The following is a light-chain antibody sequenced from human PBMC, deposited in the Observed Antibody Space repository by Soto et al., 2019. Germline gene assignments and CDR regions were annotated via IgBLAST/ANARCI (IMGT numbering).Light chain of an antibody. V-gene: IGLV1-40*01. CDR1: SSNIGAGYD. CDR3: QSYDSSLSAWV. J-gene: IGLJ3*02. CDR2: GDN. Sequence: QAVVTQPPSVSGAPGQRVTISCTGSSSNIGAGYDVHWYQQLPGTAPKLLIYGDNNRPSGVPDRFSGSKSGTSASLAITGLQAEDEADYYCQSYDSSLSAWVFGGETNLTVL.